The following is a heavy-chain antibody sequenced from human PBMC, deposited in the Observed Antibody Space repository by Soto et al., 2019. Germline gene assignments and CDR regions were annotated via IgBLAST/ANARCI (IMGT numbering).Heavy chain of an antibody. J-gene: IGHJ4*02. CDR2: IYPGDSDT. CDR3: AISEASHPDVFFDY. CDR1: GYRFSSYW. V-gene: IGHV5-51*01. Sequence: PGESLKISCKASGYRFSSYWIAWVRQMSGEGLEWMGIIYPGDSDTKYSPSFQGHVTISVDKSATTAYLQWSSLKASDTAMYYCAISEASHPDVFFDYWGQGTLVTVSS. D-gene: IGHD6-19*01.